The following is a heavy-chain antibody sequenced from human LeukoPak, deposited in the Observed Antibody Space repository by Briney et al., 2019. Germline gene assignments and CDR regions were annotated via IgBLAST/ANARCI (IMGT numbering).Heavy chain of an antibody. CDR2: IT. CDR3: ARADSRAIDYYYYMDV. Sequence: GSLRLSCAASGFTFSTYAVNWVRQAPGKGLEWIGEITNYNPSLKSRVTISVDTSKNQFSLKLSSVTAADTAVYYCARADSRAIDYYYYMDVWGKGTTVTVSS. D-gene: IGHD2-2*01. V-gene: IGHV4-34*01. J-gene: IGHJ6*03. CDR1: GFTFSTYA.